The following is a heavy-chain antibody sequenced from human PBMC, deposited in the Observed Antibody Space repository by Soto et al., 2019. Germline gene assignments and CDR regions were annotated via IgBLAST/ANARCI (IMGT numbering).Heavy chain of an antibody. CDR3: AGDVLSGIGAY. D-gene: IGHD2-15*01. Sequence: QVQLVQSGAEVKKSGSSVKVSCKASGGTFTTYTISWVRQAPGQGLEWMGGIIPIFGTSDYAQKFQGRVTITADESTSTAYMELSTLRSDDTAVYYCAGDVLSGIGAYWGQGSLVTVSS. V-gene: IGHV1-69*12. CDR2: IIPIFGTS. J-gene: IGHJ4*02. CDR1: GGTFTTYT.